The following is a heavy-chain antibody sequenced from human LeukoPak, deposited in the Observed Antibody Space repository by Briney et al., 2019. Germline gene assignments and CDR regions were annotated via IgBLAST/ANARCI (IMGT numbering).Heavy chain of an antibody. D-gene: IGHD3-3*02. J-gene: IGHJ4*02. CDR3: ARDFRISRFDY. V-gene: IGHV3-48*01. CDR2: ISSSSSTI. Sequence: GGSLRLSCAASGFTFSSYSMNWVRQAPGKGLEWVSYISSSSSTIYYADSVKGRFTISRDNAKNSLYLQMNSLRAEDTAVYYCARDFRISRFDYWGQGTLVTVSS. CDR1: GFTFSSYS.